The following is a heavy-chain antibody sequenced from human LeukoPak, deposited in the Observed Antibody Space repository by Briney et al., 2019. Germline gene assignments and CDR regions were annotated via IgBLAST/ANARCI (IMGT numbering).Heavy chain of an antibody. D-gene: IGHD2-8*01. CDR3: AKDRSCTNDICHGDFDY. J-gene: IGHJ4*02. CDR2: ISGSGGST. V-gene: IGHV3-23*01. Sequence: PGGSLRHSCAATGFTFSSYTVSWVRQAPGKGLEWVSSISGSGGSTYSADSVKGRFTISRDNSKNTLYLQMNSLRAEDTALYYCAKDRSCTNDICHGDFDYWGQGTLVTVSS. CDR1: GFTFSSYT.